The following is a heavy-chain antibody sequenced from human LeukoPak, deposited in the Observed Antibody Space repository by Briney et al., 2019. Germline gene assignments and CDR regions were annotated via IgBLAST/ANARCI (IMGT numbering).Heavy chain of an antibody. J-gene: IGHJ4*02. Sequence: GGSLRLSCEGSAFIFSGHWMHWVRQAPGKGLEWVANIKQDGSEKYYVDSVKGRFTISRDNAKNSLYLQMNSLRVEDTAVYYCASRHFENWGQGTLVTVSS. CDR1: AFIFSGHW. V-gene: IGHV3-7*03. CDR2: IKQDGSEK. CDR3: ASRHFEN.